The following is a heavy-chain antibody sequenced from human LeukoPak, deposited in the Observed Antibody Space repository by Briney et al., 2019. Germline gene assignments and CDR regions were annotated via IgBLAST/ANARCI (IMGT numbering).Heavy chain of an antibody. D-gene: IGHD1-14*01. CDR3: AKRPARPKPFDC. Sequence: GGSLRLFCEGSGFTFSSYGMSWVRQAPGKGLEWVSAIDGSGTNTLYADSVKGRFTISRDNSKNTAYLQMNSLRAEDTAIYYCAKRPARPKPFDCWGQGTLVTVSS. CDR1: GFTFSSYG. CDR2: IDGSGTNT. J-gene: IGHJ4*02. V-gene: IGHV3-23*01.